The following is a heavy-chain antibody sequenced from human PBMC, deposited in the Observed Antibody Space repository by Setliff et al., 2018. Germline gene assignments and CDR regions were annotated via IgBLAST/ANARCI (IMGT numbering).Heavy chain of an antibody. CDR2: INPNSGGT. CDR3: ARSPLPPPGPGYYYDNSYYYYMDV. CDR1: GYTFTGYY. J-gene: IGHJ6*03. Sequence: ASVKVSCKASGYTFTGYYVHRVRQAPGQGLEWMGWINPNSGGTNYAQRFQGRVTMTRDTSISTAYMELSRLRSDDTAVYYCARSPLPPPGPGYYYDNSYYYYMDVWGKGITVTVS. V-gene: IGHV1-2*02. D-gene: IGHD3-22*01.